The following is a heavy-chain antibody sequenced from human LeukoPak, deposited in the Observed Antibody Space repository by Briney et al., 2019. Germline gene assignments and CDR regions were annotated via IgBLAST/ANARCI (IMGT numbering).Heavy chain of an antibody. CDR1: GFTFDDYA. V-gene: IGHV3-43*02. J-gene: IGHJ4*02. CDR2: ISGDGGST. CDR3: AKAVRDYYGSGSYSGYFDY. D-gene: IGHD3-10*01. Sequence: PGGSLRLSCAASGFTFDDYAMHCVRQAPGKGLEWVSLISGDGGSTYYADSVKGRFTISRDNSKNSLYLQMNSLRTEDTALYYCAKAVRDYYGSGSYSGYFDYWGQGTLVTVSS.